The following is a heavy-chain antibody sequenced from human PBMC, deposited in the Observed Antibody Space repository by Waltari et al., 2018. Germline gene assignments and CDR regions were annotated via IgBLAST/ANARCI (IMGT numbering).Heavy chain of an antibody. CDR2: IIPILGIA. CDR3: ARDGIAAAGKGYYYYGMDV. V-gene: IGHV1-69*10. CDR1: GGTFSSYA. D-gene: IGHD6-13*01. Sequence: QVQLVQSGAEVKKPGSSVKVSCKASGGTFSSYAISWVRPAPGQGREWMGGIIPILGIANYAQKFQGRVTITADKSTSTAYMELSSLRSEDTAVYYCARDGIAAAGKGYYYYGMDVWGQGTTVTVSS. J-gene: IGHJ6*02.